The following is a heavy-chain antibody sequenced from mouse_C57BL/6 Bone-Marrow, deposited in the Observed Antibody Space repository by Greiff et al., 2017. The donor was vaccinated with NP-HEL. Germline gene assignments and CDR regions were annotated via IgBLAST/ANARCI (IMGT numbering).Heavy chain of an antibody. D-gene: IGHD4-1*01. J-gene: IGHJ3*01. CDR3: ARHQLTGSFAY. V-gene: IGHV5-12*01. Sequence: EVKLVESGGGLVQPGGSLKLSCAASGFTFSDYYMYWVRQTPEKRLEWVAYISNGGGSTYYPDTVKGRFTISRDNAKNTLYLQMSRLKSEDTAMYYCARHQLTGSFAYWGQGTLVTVSA. CDR2: ISNGGGST. CDR1: GFTFSDYY.